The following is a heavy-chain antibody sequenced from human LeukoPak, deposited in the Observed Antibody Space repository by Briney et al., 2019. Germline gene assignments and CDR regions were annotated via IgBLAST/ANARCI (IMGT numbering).Heavy chain of an antibody. CDR3: ARDRGIAARAVGY. J-gene: IGHJ4*02. D-gene: IGHD6-6*01. CDR1: GYTFTSYG. V-gene: IGHV1-18*01. Sequence: GASVKVSCKASGYTFTSYGISWVRQAPGQGLEWMGWISAYNGNTNYAQKLQGRVTMTTDTSTSTANMELRSLRSDDTAVYYCARDRGIAARAVGYWGQGTLVTVSS. CDR2: ISAYNGNT.